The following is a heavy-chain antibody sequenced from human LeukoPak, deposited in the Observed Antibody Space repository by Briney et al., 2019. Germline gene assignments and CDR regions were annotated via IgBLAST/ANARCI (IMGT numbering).Heavy chain of an antibody. Sequence: KPSETLSLTCTVSGGSISGYYWSWIRQPPGKGLEWIGYIYYSGSTNYNPSLRSRVTISVYTSRNQFALRLNSVTAADTAVYYCARGGGQASVVDYWGQGTLVTVSS. CDR3: ARGGGQASVVDY. CDR1: GGSISGYY. D-gene: IGHD3-16*01. CDR2: IYYSGST. J-gene: IGHJ4*02. V-gene: IGHV4-59*08.